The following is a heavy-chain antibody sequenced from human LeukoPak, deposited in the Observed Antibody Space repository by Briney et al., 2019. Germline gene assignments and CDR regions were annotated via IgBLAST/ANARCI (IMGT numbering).Heavy chain of an antibody. Sequence: AAVKVSCKASGYTFTGYYMHWVRQAPGQGLEWMGWINPNSGGTNYARKFQGRVTMTRDTSISTAYMELSRLRSDDTAVYYCAREISEYSSSGVDYWGQGTLVTVSS. CDR2: INPNSGGT. CDR1: GYTFTGYY. CDR3: AREISEYSSSGVDY. V-gene: IGHV1-2*02. D-gene: IGHD6-6*01. J-gene: IGHJ4*02.